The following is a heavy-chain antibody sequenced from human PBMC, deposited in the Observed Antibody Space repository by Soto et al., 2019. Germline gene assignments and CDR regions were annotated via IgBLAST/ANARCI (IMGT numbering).Heavy chain of an antibody. CDR3: ARGTGGNWAAFDI. CDR2: ISAYNDNT. Sequence: QVQLVQSGAEVKKPGASVKVSCKPSGYTFSSYAISWVRQAPGQGLEWMGWISAYNDNTNYVQRLQGRVTMTTDTATSTAYMELRSLRSDDTAVYYCARGTGGNWAAFDIWGQGTMVTVSS. V-gene: IGHV1-18*01. D-gene: IGHD2-15*01. J-gene: IGHJ3*02. CDR1: GYTFSSYA.